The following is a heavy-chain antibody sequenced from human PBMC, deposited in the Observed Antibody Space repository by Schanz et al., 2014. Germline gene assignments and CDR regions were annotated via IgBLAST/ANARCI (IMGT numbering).Heavy chain of an antibody. CDR3: ARGGSGSHYRLDY. D-gene: IGHD1-26*01. V-gene: IGHV3-23*04. J-gene: IGHJ4*02. Sequence: VQLVESGGGLVQPGGSLRLSCAASGFNFSDYAMCWVRQAPGKGLEWVSAISGGGGTTYYTDSVKGRFTISRDNSKNTLYLQMNSLRAEDTGLYFCARGGSGSHYRLDYWGQGILVTVSS. CDR1: GFNFSDYA. CDR2: ISGGGGTT.